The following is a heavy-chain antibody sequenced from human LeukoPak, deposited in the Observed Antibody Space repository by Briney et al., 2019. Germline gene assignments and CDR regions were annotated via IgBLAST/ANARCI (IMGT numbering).Heavy chain of an antibody. Sequence: HSGGSRRLSCAASGFTFSSYAMHWVRRAPGKGLEWVAVISYDGSNKYYADSVKGRFTISRDNSKNTLYLQMNSLRAEDTAVYYCAKIPATREVVNYWGQGTLVTVSS. CDR3: AKIPATREVVNY. CDR1: GFTFSSYA. D-gene: IGHD2-2*01. V-gene: IGHV3-30-3*02. CDR2: ISYDGSNK. J-gene: IGHJ4*02.